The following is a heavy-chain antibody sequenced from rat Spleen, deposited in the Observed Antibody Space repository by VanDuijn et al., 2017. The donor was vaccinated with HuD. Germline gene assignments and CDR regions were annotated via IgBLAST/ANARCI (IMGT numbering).Heavy chain of an antibody. Sequence: EVQLVESGGGLVQPGRSLKLSCVASGFTFNNYWMTWIRQAPGKGLEWVASITNTGGSTYYRDSVKGRFTISRDNAKNTLYLQMDSLRSEDTATYYCARLRPPYWYVMDAWGQGVMVTVSS. J-gene: IGHJ2*01. CDR3: ARLRPPYWYVMDA. CDR1: GFTFNNYW. V-gene: IGHV5-31*01. D-gene: IGHD1-7*01. CDR2: ITNTGGST.